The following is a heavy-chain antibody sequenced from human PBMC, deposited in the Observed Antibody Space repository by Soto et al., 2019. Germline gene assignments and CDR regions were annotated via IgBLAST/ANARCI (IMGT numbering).Heavy chain of an antibody. Sequence: QVQLVQSGAEVKKPGASVKVSCKASGYTFTSYDINWVRQATGQGLEWMGWMNPNSGNTGYAQKFQGRVTMTRNTSISTAYMERSSLRAEDTAVYYGARDGGSSGALARFDPWGQGTLVTVSS. CDR3: ARDGGSSGALARFDP. D-gene: IGHD6-13*01. CDR2: MNPNSGNT. V-gene: IGHV1-8*01. CDR1: GYTFTSYD. J-gene: IGHJ5*02.